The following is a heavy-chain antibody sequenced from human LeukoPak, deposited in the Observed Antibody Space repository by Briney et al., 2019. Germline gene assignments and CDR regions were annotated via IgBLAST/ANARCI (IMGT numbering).Heavy chain of an antibody. D-gene: IGHD3-10*01. J-gene: IGHJ6*02. CDR2: ISYDGSNK. CDR3: AKDLINYYGSGSYDYYYGMDV. CDR1: GFTFSSYS. V-gene: IGHV3-30*18. Sequence: PGGSLRLSCAASGFTFSSYSMNWVRQAPGKGLEWVAVISYDGSNKYYADSVKGRFTISRDNSKNTLYLQMNSLRAEDTAVYYCAKDLINYYGSGSYDYYYGMDVWGQGTTVTVSS.